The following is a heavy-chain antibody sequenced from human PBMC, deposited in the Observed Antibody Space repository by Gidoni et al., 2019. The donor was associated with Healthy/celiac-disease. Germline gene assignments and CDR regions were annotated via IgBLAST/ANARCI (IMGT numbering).Heavy chain of an antibody. J-gene: IGHJ3*02. Sequence: EVQLVESGGGLVQPGRSLRLSCTASGFTFGDYAMGWVRQAPGKGLEWVGFIRSKAYGGTKEYAASVKGRFTNSRDDSKSIAYLQMNSLKTEDTAVYYCTRVEEGGDAFDIWGQGTMVTVSS. D-gene: IGHD3-16*01. CDR1: GFTFGDYA. CDR3: TRVEEGGDAFDI. V-gene: IGHV3-49*04. CDR2: IRSKAYGGTK.